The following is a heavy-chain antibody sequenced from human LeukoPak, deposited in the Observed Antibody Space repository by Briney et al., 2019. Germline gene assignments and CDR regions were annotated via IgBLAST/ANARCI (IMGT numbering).Heavy chain of an antibody. CDR3: ARLQRGATGYFDY. CDR2: IYPGDSNT. J-gene: IGHJ4*02. CDR1: GCSFTNYW. V-gene: IGHV5-51*01. D-gene: IGHD1-26*01. Sequence: GESLRISCQGSGCSFTNYWIAWVRQMPGKGLEWRGIIYPGDSNTRYSPSFQGQVTISADKSISTAYLQWSSLKASDTAMYYCARLQRGATGYFDYWGQGTLVTVSS.